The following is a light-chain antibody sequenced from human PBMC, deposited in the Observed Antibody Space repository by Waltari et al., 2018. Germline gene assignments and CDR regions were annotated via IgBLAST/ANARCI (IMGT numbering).Light chain of an antibody. CDR1: QTVSSY. J-gene: IGKJ2*01. V-gene: IGKV3-11*01. CDR3: QQRSSGYT. CDR2: DAS. Sequence: EIVLTQSPATLSLSPGERATLSCRASQTVSSYLAWYQQKPGQAPRLLFYDASIRAAGVPARFSGSGSGTDFTLTISSLEPEDFAVYYCQQRSSGYTFGQGTKLEI.